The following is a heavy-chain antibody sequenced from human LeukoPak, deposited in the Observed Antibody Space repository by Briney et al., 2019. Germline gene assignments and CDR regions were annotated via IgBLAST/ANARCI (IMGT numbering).Heavy chain of an antibody. Sequence: QPGGSLRLSCATSGFTFSSSWMSWVRQAPGKGLECVANIKEDGREEYYVDSVKGRFTISRDNAKNSLYLQMSSLRAEDTAVYYCARGGRPDYWGQGTLVTVSS. CDR3: ARGGRPDY. D-gene: IGHD3-10*01. J-gene: IGHJ4*02. CDR1: GFTFSSSW. CDR2: IKEDGREE. V-gene: IGHV3-7*01.